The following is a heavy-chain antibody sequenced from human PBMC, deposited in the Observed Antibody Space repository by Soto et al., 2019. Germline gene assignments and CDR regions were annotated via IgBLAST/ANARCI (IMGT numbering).Heavy chain of an antibody. CDR3: ARDLVHIVVVPAPLGWFDP. CDR1: GGTFSSYT. J-gene: IGHJ5*02. D-gene: IGHD2-2*01. CDR2: IIPILGIA. V-gene: IGHV1-69*04. Sequence: ASVKVSCKASGGTFSSYTISWVRQAPGQGLEWMGRIIPILGIANYAQKFQGRVTITADKSTSTAYMELSSLRSEDTAVYYCARDLVHIVVVPAPLGWFDPWGQGTLVTVSS.